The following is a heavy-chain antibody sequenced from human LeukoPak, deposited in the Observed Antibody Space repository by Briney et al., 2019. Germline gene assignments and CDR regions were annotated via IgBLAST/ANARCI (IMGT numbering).Heavy chain of an antibody. V-gene: IGHV1-18*01. D-gene: IGHD3-10*01. J-gene: IGHJ5*02. CDR3: ARERVWFGELLGRWFDP. Sequence: ASVTVSCKASGYTFTSYGISWVRQAPGQGLEWMGWISAYNGNTNYAQKLQGRVTMTTDTSTSTAYMELRSLRSDDTAVYYCARERVWFGELLGRWFDPWGQGTLVTVSS. CDR2: ISAYNGNT. CDR1: GYTFTSYG.